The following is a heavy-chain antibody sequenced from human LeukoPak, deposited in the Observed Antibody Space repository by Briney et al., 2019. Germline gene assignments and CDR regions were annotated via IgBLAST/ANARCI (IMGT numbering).Heavy chain of an antibody. CDR3: ARLKLVLLRTYNWFDP. J-gene: IGHJ5*02. V-gene: IGHV4-34*01. CDR1: GGSFSGYY. D-gene: IGHD6-6*01. Sequence: SETLSLTCAVYGGSFSGYYWSWIRQPPGKGLEWIGEINHSGSTNYNPSLKSRVTISVDTSKNQFSLKLSSVTAADTAVYYCARLKLVLLRTYNWFDPWGQGTLVTVSS. CDR2: INHSGST.